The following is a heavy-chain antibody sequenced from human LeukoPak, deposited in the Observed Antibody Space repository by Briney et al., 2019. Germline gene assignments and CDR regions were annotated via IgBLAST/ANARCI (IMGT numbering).Heavy chain of an antibody. D-gene: IGHD5-24*01. CDR1: GYTFTSYY. J-gene: IGHJ4*02. Sequence: ASVKVSCKASGYTFTSYYMHWVRQAPGQGLEWMGIINPSGGSTSYVQKFQGRVTMTRDTSTSTVYMELSSLRSEDTAVYYCARAIDRGDGYNSDPYYFDYWGQGTLVTVSS. V-gene: IGHV1-46*01. CDR2: INPSGGST. CDR3: ARAIDRGDGYNSDPYYFDY.